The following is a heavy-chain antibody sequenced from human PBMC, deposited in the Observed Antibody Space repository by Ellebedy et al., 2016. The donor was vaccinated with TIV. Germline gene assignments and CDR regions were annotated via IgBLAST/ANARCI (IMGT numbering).Heavy chain of an antibody. J-gene: IGHJ4*02. CDR3: ARGGYGRPFDC. CDR1: GFTFSNYW. Sequence: GGSLRLSCAASGFTFSNYWMKLVRQAPGKGLEWVANIQQDGSEKYYVDSVKGRFTISRDNAKNSLFLQMNSLRVEDTAVYFCARGGYGRPFDCWGQGTLVTVSS. CDR2: IQQDGSEK. V-gene: IGHV3-7*03. D-gene: IGHD5-12*01.